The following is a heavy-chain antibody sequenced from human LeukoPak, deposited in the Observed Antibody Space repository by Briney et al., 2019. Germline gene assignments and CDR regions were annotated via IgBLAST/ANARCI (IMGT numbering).Heavy chain of an antibody. J-gene: IGHJ3*02. D-gene: IGHD3-22*01. CDR2: INPSGGST. V-gene: IGHV1-46*01. CDR1: GYTFTSYY. Sequence: RASVKVSCKASGYTFTSYYMHWVRQAPGQGLEWMGIINPSGGSTSYAQKFQGRVTMTRDTSTSTVYMELSSLRSEDTAVYYCARDCSRVEAYDSSGPTAFDIWGQGTMVTVSS. CDR3: ARDCSRVEAYDSSGPTAFDI.